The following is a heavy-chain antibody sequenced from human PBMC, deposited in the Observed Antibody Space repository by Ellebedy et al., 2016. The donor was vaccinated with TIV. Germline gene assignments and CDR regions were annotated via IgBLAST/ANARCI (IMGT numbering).Heavy chain of an antibody. V-gene: IGHV4-34*01. CDR2: INHSGST. J-gene: IGHJ6*02. CDR3: ARGGAIHHTRAAVRPPYYYYYGMDV. D-gene: IGHD2-21*01. CDR1: GGSFCGYY. Sequence: SETLSLTXAVYGGSFCGYYWSWIRQPPGKGLEWIGEINHSGSTNYNPSLKSRVTISVDTSKNQFSLKLSSVTAADTAVYYCARGGAIHHTRAAVRPPYYYYYGMDVWGQGTTVTVSS.